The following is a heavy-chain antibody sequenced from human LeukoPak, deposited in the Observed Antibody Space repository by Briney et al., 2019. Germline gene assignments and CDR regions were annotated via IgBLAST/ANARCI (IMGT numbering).Heavy chain of an antibody. CDR2: ISGSGGST. CDR3: ARVTGRYWTKRSYYFDY. CDR1: GFTFSSYA. V-gene: IGHV3-23*01. D-gene: IGHD1-26*01. J-gene: IGHJ4*02. Sequence: PGGSLRLSCAASGFTFSSYAMSWVRQAPGKGLEWVSAISGSGGSTYYADSVKGRFTISRDNSKNTLYLQMNSLRAEDTAVYYCARVTGRYWTKRSYYFDYWGQGTLVTVSS.